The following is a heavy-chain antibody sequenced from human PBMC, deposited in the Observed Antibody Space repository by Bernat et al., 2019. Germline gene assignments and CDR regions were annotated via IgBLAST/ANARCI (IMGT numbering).Heavy chain of an antibody. CDR2: INAGNGNT. J-gene: IGHJ6*03. V-gene: IGHV1-3*01. Sequence: QVQLVQSGAEVENPGASVKVSCKASGYTFTSYAMHWVRQAPGQRLEWMGWINAGNGNTEYSQNFQGRVTMTTDTSTSTAYMELRSLRSDDTAVYYCARDLSGYDFWSGYSGYYYYYMDVWGKGTTVTVSS. D-gene: IGHD3-3*01. CDR1: GYTFTSYA. CDR3: ARDLSGYDFWSGYSGYYYYYMDV.